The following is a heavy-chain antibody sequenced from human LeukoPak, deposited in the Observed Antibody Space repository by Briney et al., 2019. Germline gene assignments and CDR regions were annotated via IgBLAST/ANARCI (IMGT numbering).Heavy chain of an antibody. V-gene: IGHV4-34*01. J-gene: IGHJ3*02. D-gene: IGHD3-10*01. CDR1: GGSFSGYY. CDR3: ARRSGGPGSYWPPDI. Sequence: SETLSLTCAVYGGSFSGYYWSWIRQPPGKGLEWIGEINHSGSTNYNPSLQSRVTTSVDTSKNQFSLKLSSVTAADTAVYYCARRSGGPGSYWPPDIWGQGTMVTVSS. CDR2: INHSGST.